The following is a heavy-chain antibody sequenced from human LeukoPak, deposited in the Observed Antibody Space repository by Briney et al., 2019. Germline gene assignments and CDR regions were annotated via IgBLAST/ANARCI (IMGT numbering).Heavy chain of an antibody. D-gene: IGHD3-22*01. V-gene: IGHV3-11*01. CDR3: ARIERRDSSGSFDY. CDR1: GFTFSDHY. CDR2: ISSSGSTI. Sequence: GGSLRLSCAASGFTFSDHYMSWIRQAPGKGLEWVSYISSSGSTIYYADSVKGRFTIPRDNAKNSLYLQMNSLRAEDTAVYYCARIERRDSSGSFDYWGQGTLVTVSS. J-gene: IGHJ4*02.